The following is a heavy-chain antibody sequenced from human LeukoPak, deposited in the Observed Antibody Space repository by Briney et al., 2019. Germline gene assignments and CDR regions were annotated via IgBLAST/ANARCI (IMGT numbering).Heavy chain of an antibody. J-gene: IGHJ4*02. V-gene: IGHV3-30*18. CDR1: GFTFSSYV. CDR2: ISYDGSNK. CDR3: ANAQPRQPPHD. D-gene: IGHD1-14*01. Sequence: GGSLRLSCAASGFTFSSYVMHWVRQAPGKGLEWVAVISYDGSNKXYADXVKGRFTISRDNSKNTLYLQMNSLRDEDTAVYYCANAQPRQPPHDWGQGTLVTVSS.